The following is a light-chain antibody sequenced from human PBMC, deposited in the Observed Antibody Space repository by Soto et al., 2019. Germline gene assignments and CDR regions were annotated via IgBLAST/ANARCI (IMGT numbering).Light chain of an antibody. CDR1: SSNIGSNT. Sequence: QSVLTQPPSASGNPGQRVTISCSGSSSNIGSNTVNWYQQLPGTAPKLLIYSNNQRPSGVPDRFSGSKSGTSASLAISGLQSEDEADYYCAAWDDSLNAVVFGVGTKLTVL. CDR2: SNN. V-gene: IGLV1-44*01. J-gene: IGLJ2*01. CDR3: AAWDDSLNAVV.